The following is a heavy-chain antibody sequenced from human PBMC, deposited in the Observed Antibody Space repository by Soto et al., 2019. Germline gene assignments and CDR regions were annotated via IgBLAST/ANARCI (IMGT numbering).Heavy chain of an antibody. Sequence: GESLKISCKGSGYNFANYWIGWVRQMPGKGLEWMGIIYPHDSDTRYSTSFQGQVTISADKSISTAYLQWSSLKASDTAIYYCARRLDNTLDFWGQGTLVTVSS. CDR1: GYNFANYW. J-gene: IGHJ4*02. D-gene: IGHD1-20*01. CDR2: IYPHDSDT. CDR3: ARRLDNTLDF. V-gene: IGHV5-51*01.